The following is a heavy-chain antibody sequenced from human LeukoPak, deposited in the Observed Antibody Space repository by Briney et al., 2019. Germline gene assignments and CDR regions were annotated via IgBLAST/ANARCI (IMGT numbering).Heavy chain of an antibody. V-gene: IGHV4-39*01. D-gene: IGHD3-22*01. CDR3: ARPYDSSGYFYL. CDR2: IFYSGST. Sequence: SETLSLTCTVSGGSISSRSYYWSWIRQPPGKGLEGIGNIFYSGSTYYNPSLKSRVTIIVDTSKNQFSLKLSSVTAADTAVYYCARPYDSSGYFYLWGQGTLVTVSS. CDR1: GGSISSRSYY. J-gene: IGHJ5*02.